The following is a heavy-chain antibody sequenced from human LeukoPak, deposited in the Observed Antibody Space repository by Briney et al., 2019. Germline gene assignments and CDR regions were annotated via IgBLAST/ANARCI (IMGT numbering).Heavy chain of an antibody. CDR2: INHSGST. Sequence: SETLSLACAVYGGSFSGYYWSWIRQPPGKGLEWIGEINHSGSTNYNPSLKSRVTISVDTSKNQFSLKLSSVTAADTAVYYCARRRPRTTSANVGFDYWGQGTLVTVSS. J-gene: IGHJ4*02. CDR3: ARRRPRTTSANVGFDY. CDR1: GGSFSGYY. D-gene: IGHD1-1*01. V-gene: IGHV4-34*01.